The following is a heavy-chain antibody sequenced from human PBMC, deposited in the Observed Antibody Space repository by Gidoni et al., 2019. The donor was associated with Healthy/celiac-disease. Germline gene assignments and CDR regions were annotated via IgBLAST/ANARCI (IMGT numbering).Heavy chain of an antibody. CDR3: ARSLVVVPAAIPGFDY. CDR2: ISSSSSYT. V-gene: IGHV3-11*06. Sequence: QVQLVESGGGLVKPGGSLRLSCAASGFTFSDYYMSWIRQAPGKGLEWVSYISSSSSYTNYADSVKGRFTISRDNAKNSLYLQMNSLRAEDTAVYYCARSLVVVPAAIPGFDYWGQGTLVTVSS. D-gene: IGHD2-2*02. CDR1: GFTFSDYY. J-gene: IGHJ4*02.